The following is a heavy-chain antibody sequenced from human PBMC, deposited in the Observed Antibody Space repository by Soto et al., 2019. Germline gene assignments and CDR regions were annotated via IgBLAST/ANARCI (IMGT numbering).Heavy chain of an antibody. V-gene: IGHV4-31*03. CDR3: ATRTDYYYGSGSLGGMDV. D-gene: IGHD3-10*01. J-gene: IGHJ6*02. Sequence: QVQLQESGPGLVKPSQTLSLTCTVSGGSISSGAYYWSWIRQHPGKGLEWIGYIYYSGSTYYNPSLKSRVTISVDTSKNQCSLKLSSVTAADTAVYYCATRTDYYYGSGSLGGMDVWGQGTTVTVSS. CDR2: IYYSGST. CDR1: GGSISSGAYY.